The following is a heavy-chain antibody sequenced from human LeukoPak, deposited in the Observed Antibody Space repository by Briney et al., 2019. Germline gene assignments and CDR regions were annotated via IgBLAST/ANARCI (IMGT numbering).Heavy chain of an antibody. Sequence: ASVKVSCKASGYTFSGYYIHWVRQAPGQGLEWMGWIYPYSGDTNYAQNFQGRVTMTRDTSISTAYMELSSLKSDDTAVYYCARDRNSGSSLDIWGQGTMLTVSS. V-gene: IGHV1-2*02. CDR2: IYPYSGDT. CDR1: GYTFSGYY. CDR3: ARDRNSGSSLDI. J-gene: IGHJ3*02. D-gene: IGHD6-6*01.